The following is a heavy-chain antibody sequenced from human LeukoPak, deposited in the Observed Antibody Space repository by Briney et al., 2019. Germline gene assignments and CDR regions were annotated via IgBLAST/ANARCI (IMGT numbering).Heavy chain of an antibody. J-gene: IGHJ4*02. Sequence: GSLRLSCAASGFTFSTYGLHWVRQAPGKGLEWVAVIWNDGSIRYYADSVKGRFTISRDNSKNTLYLQMNSLRAEDTAVYYCARASGSYDYWGQGTLVTVSS. CDR2: IWNDGSIR. CDR3: ARASGSYDY. V-gene: IGHV3-33*01. D-gene: IGHD1-26*01. CDR1: GFTFSTYG.